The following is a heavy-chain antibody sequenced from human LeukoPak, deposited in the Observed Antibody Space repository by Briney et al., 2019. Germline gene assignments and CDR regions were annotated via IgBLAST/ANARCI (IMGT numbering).Heavy chain of an antibody. D-gene: IGHD6-25*01. V-gene: IGHV3-30*02. CDR1: GVTLCSYR. J-gene: IGHJ4*02. CDR3: ANRQPTPAN. CDR2: IRYDGSNK. Sequence: GSPRDSSAESGVTLCSYRTHRVRQGPGERLEWVAFIRYDGSNKYYADSVKGRFTISRNNSKNTLYLQMNSLRAEDTAVYYCANRQPTPANWGQGTLVTVSS.